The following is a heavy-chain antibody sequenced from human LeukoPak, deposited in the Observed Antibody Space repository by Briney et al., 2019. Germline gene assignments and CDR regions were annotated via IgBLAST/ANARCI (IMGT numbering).Heavy chain of an antibody. V-gene: IGHV4-39*01. CDR1: GDSINSGSYY. J-gene: IGHJ4*02. CDR2: IYYSGDT. Sequence: SETLSLTCTVSGDSINSGSYYWVWIRPPPGEALEWIGSIYYSGDTYYNPSLESRLTISVDTSKNQFSLNLSSVTAADTAVCYCASRGYYYDSSGYSRPFEYWGQGTLVTVSS. D-gene: IGHD3-22*01. CDR3: ASRGYYYDSSGYSRPFEY.